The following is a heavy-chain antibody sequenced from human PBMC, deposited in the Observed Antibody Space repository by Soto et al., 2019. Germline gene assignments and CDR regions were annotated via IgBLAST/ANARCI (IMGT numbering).Heavy chain of an antibody. D-gene: IGHD6-13*01. V-gene: IGHV2-5*02. CDR1: GFSFSTSAVG. CDR3: AHLYWAAPGTRYYFDY. CDR2: IYWDDDK. Sequence: QITLTESGPTLVKPTQTLTLTCTFSGFSFSTSAVGVGWIRQPPGKALEWLALIYWDDDKRHSPFLKSRLTITKDTSTNQVVLTMTNMDPVDTGTYYCAHLYWAAPGTRYYFDYWGQGTLVTVSS. J-gene: IGHJ4*02.